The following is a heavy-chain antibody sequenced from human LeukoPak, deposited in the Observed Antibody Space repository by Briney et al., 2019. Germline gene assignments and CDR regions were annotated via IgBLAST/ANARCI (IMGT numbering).Heavy chain of an antibody. Sequence: SETLSLTCTVCGGSISSYYWSWLRQPAGKGLEWIGRIYTSGSTNYNPSLKSRVTISVDNSKNQFSLKLSSVTAADTAVYYCASSPERPQSGSPYYYYMDVWGKGTTVTVSS. J-gene: IGHJ6*03. CDR2: IYTSGST. CDR1: GGSISSYY. CDR3: ASSPERPQSGSPYYYYMDV. V-gene: IGHV4-4*07. D-gene: IGHD1-26*01.